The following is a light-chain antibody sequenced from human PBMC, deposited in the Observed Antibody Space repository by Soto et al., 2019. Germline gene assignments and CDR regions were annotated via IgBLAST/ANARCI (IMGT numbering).Light chain of an antibody. V-gene: IGLV2-14*01. CDR1: NRVVGGYNY. Sequence: QSVLAQPASVSGSPGQSITISCAGTNRVVGGYNYVSWYQQYPGKAPKLIIYEVTYRPSGVSNRFSGSKSGNTASLTISGLQAEDEADYYCSSYSSSSALDVIFGGGTKLTVL. CDR2: EVT. CDR3: SSYSSSSALDVI. J-gene: IGLJ2*01.